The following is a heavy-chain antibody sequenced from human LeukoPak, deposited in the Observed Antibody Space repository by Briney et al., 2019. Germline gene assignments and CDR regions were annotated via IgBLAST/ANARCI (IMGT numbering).Heavy chain of an antibody. D-gene: IGHD3-22*01. J-gene: IGHJ5*02. CDR1: GYTFPGYY. Sequence: ASVKVSCRASGYTFPGYYMHWVRQAPGQGLEWMGWINPNSGGTNYAQKFQGRVTMTRDTSISTAYMELSGLRSDDTAVYYCARDLTAIYYDSRDHWFDPWGQGTLVTVSS. CDR2: INPNSGGT. V-gene: IGHV1-2*02. CDR3: ARDLTAIYYDSRDHWFDP.